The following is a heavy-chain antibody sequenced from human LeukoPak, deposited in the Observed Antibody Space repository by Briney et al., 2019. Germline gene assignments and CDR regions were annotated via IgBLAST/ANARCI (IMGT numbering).Heavy chain of an antibody. Sequence: GASVKVSCKASGYTFTSYAMHWVRQAPGQRLEWMGWINAGNGNTKYSQKFQGRVTITRDTSASTAYMELSSLRSEDTAVYYCARPEYYYDSSGYYYSRYYFDYWGQGTLVTVSS. CDR2: INAGNGNT. CDR3: ARPEYYYDSSGYYYSRYYFDY. CDR1: GYTFTSYA. V-gene: IGHV1-3*01. J-gene: IGHJ4*02. D-gene: IGHD3-22*01.